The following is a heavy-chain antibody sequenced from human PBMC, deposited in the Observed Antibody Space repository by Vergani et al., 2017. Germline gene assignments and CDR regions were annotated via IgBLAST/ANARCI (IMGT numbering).Heavy chain of an antibody. CDR2: IYYSGST. CDR1: GGSISSYY. Sequence: QVQLQESGPGLVKPSETLSLTCTVSGGSISSYYWSWIRQPPGKGLEWIGYIYYSGSTNYNPSLKSRVTISVDTSKNQFSLKLSSVTAADTAVYYCARGGNYDILRLHCYYYYMDVWGKGTTVTVSS. V-gene: IGHV4-59*01. CDR3: ARGGNYDILRLHCYYYYMDV. D-gene: IGHD3-9*01. J-gene: IGHJ6*03.